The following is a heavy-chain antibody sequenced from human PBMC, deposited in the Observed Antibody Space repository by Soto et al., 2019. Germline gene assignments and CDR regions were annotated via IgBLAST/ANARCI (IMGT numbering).Heavy chain of an antibody. D-gene: IGHD1-26*01. CDR2: IITVFGTA. V-gene: IGHV1-69*01. CDR3: ARDRWGSYSFDS. J-gene: IGHJ5*01. CDR1: GGVFRNYA. Sequence: QVQLVQSGAEVKKPGSSVKVSCKASGGVFRNYAINWVRQAPGQGLEWMGGIITVFGTADYPQKFQGSVTITADETTTTADMELASPKTEDTAVYFCARDRWGSYSFDSWGQGTLVTV.